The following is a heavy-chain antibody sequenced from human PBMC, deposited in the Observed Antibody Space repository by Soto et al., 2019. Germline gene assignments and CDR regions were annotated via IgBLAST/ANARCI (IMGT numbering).Heavy chain of an antibody. V-gene: IGHV3-15*01. D-gene: IGHD5-18*01. J-gene: IGHJ4*02. CDR2: IKSKTDGGTT. CDR1: GFTFSDAW. Sequence: EVQLVESGGGLVKPGGSLRLSCAASGFTFSDAWMSWVRQAPGKGLEWVGRIKSKTDGGTTDYAAPVKGRFTISRDDSKDTLYLQMNSLTTDGTAVYYCPTDRGRRAGYAQDYWGQGTLVTVSS. CDR3: PTDRGRRAGYAQDY.